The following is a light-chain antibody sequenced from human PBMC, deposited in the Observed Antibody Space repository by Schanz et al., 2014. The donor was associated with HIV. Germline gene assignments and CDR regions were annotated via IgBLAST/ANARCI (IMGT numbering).Light chain of an antibody. V-gene: IGKV1-5*03. CDR2: RAS. CDR1: QSVSPW. J-gene: IGKJ2*01. Sequence: QMIQSPSTLSASVGDRVTITCRASQSVSPWLAWYQQKPGKAPKLLIYRASYLESGVPSRFSGSGSGTEFTLTISSLQPDDFATYYCQQYDTYPYTFGQGTTLDLK. CDR3: QQYDTYPYT.